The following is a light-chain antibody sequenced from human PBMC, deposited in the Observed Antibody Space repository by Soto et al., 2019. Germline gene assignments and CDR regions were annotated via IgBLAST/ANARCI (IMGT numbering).Light chain of an antibody. CDR1: SNEVSGYNY. J-gene: IGLJ1*01. Sequence: QSALTQPASVSGSPGQSITISCTGTSNEVSGYNYVSWYQHHPGKAPKPIIYDVTNRPSGVSNPFSGSKSGNAASLTFSGLQPEDEADYYWGSYTTSNARQIVFGTGTRVTFL. V-gene: IGLV2-14*03. CDR2: DVT. CDR3: GSYTTSNARQIV.